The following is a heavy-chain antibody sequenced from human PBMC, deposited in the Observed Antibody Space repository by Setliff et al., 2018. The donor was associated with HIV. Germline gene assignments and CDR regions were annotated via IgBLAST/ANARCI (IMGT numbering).Heavy chain of an antibody. CDR3: ARPTTGVGGGAAFDI. J-gene: IGHJ3*02. V-gene: IGHV4-39*02. CDR1: GGSVSSRGYY. CDR2: ILYGGNT. D-gene: IGHD2-8*01. Sequence: SETLSLTCTVSGGSVSSRGYYWGWIRQPPGKGPEWIANILYGGNTYYNPSLKSRVTISVDTSKNHFSLKLNSVTAADTAVYFCARPTTGVGGGAAFDIWGQGTMGTVSS.